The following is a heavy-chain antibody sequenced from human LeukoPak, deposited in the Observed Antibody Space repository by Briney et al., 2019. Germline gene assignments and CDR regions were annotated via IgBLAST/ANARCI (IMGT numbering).Heavy chain of an antibody. J-gene: IGHJ4*02. D-gene: IGHD5-18*01. CDR2: TYYRSKWYN. Sequence: SQTLSLTCAISGDSVSSNSAAWNWIRQSPSRGLEWLGRTYYRSKWYNDYAVSVKSRITINPDTSKNQFSLQLNSVTPEDTAVYYCAPQRGFRLLDRYFESWGQGTLVTVSS. V-gene: IGHV6-1*01. CDR3: APQRGFRLLDRYFES. CDR1: GDSVSSNSAA.